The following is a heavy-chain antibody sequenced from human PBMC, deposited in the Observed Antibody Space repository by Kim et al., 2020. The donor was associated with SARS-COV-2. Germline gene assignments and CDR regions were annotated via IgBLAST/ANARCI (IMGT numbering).Heavy chain of an antibody. D-gene: IGHD6-13*01. J-gene: IGHJ4*02. V-gene: IGHV3-48*02. CDR2: I. Sequence: IYYADHMKGRFTISRDNAKNSLYQQINSLRDEDTAMYYCARIKSSWYYFDSWGQGTLVTVSS. CDR3: ARIKSSWYYFDS.